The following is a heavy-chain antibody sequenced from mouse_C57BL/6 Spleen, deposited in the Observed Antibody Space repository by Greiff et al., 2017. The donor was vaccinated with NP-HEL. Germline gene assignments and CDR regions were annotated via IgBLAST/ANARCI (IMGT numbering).Heavy chain of an antibody. V-gene: IGHV1-82*01. CDR3: ARGYYDGALFAY. Sequence: VQLQQSGPELVKPGASVKISCKASGYAFSSSWMNWVKQRPGKGLEWIGRIYPGDGDTNYNGKFKGKATLTADKSSSTAYMQLSSLTSEDSAVYFCARGYYDGALFAYWGQGTLVTVSA. CDR2: IYPGDGDT. J-gene: IGHJ3*01. CDR1: GYAFSSSW. D-gene: IGHD2-3*01.